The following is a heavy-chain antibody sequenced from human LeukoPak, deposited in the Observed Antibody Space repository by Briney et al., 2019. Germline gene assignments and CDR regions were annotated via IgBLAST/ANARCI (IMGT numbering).Heavy chain of an antibody. CDR3: AKDELLWYSGYDYYFDY. CDR1: GFTFSSNG. D-gene: IGHD5-12*01. Sequence: PGGSLRLSCESSGFTFSSNGMHWVCQAPGKGLEWVAFIRYDGSEKYYADSVKGRFTISRDNSKNTLYLQMNSLRAEDTAVYYCAKDELLWYSGYDYYFDYWGQGTLVTVSS. V-gene: IGHV3-30*02. CDR2: IRYDGSEK. J-gene: IGHJ4*02.